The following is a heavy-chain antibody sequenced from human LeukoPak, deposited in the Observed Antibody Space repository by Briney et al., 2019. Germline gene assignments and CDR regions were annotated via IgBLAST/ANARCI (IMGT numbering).Heavy chain of an antibody. CDR3: ARDRYYDFWSGYSTDDY. Sequence: GGSLRLSCAASGFTVSSNYMSWVRQAPGKGLEWVSVIYSGGSTYYADSVKGRFTISRDNSKNTLYLQMNSLRAEDTAVYYCARDRYYDFWSGYSTDDYWGQGTLVTVSS. J-gene: IGHJ4*02. CDR2: IYSGGST. CDR1: GFTVSSNY. V-gene: IGHV3-66*01. D-gene: IGHD3-3*01.